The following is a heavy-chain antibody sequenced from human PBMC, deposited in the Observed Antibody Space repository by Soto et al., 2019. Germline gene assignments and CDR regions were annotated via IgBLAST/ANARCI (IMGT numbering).Heavy chain of an antibody. CDR3: ARAGYYRFDY. V-gene: IGHV3-74*01. CDR2: MNIDGSAT. CDR1: GLTFSGSW. D-gene: IGHD3-3*01. Sequence: GGSLRLSCAASGLTFSGSWIHWVRQVPGKGLVWVSRMNIDGSATNYADYVKGRFTMSRDNAKNTLYLQMNSLRAEDTAVYYCARAGYYRFDYWGQGTLVTVSS. J-gene: IGHJ4*02.